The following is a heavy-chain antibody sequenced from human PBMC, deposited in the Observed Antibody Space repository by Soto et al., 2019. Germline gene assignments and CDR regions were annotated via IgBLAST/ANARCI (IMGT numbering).Heavy chain of an antibody. CDR2: IIPMFGTA. CDR1: GGTLSRYA. V-gene: IGHV1-69*13. J-gene: IGHJ6*02. CDR3: ARGGEIQTTIRESDYYYGMDV. D-gene: IGHD2-21*01. Sequence: SVKVSCKASGGTLSRYAFSLVRQAPGQGLEWMGGIIPMFGTANYGEKFQGRVTITADESTSTVYMEVSSLRSEDTAVYYCARGGEIQTTIRESDYYYGMDVWGQGTTVTGSS.